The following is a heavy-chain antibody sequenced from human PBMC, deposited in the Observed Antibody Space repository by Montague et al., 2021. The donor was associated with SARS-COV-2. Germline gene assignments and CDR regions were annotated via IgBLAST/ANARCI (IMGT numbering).Heavy chain of an antibody. CDR2: IYYSGST. CDR1: GGSISSGGYY. Sequence: TLSLTCTVSGGSISSGGYYWSWIRQHPGKGLEWIGYIYYSGSTYYNPSLKSRVTISVDTSKNQFSLKLSSVTAADTAVYYWARVLGGYCSGGSCYRGWYFDLWGRGTLVTVSS. V-gene: IGHV4-31*03. J-gene: IGHJ2*01. D-gene: IGHD2-15*01. CDR3: ARVLGGYCSGGSCYRGWYFDL.